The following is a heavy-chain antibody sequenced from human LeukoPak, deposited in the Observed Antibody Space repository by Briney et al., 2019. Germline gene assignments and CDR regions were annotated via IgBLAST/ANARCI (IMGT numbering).Heavy chain of an antibody. Sequence: PGGSLRLSCAASGFTFSSFGMQWVRQAPGKGLEWVSSISGSSTYIYYADSVKGRFTISRDNAKNSVSLQMNSLTVEDTAVYYCARDPAGMTVSGVAEYNYGMDVWGQGTTVTVSS. D-gene: IGHD3-3*01. V-gene: IGHV3-21*01. CDR3: ARDPAGMTVSGVAEYNYGMDV. J-gene: IGHJ6*02. CDR2: ISGSSTYI. CDR1: GFTFSSFG.